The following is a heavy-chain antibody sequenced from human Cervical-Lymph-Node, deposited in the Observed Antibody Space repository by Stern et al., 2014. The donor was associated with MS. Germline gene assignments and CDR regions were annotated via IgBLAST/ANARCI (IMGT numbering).Heavy chain of an antibody. Sequence: QLQLQESGPGLVKPSETLSLTCTVSGGSMHTYYWSWIRQPPGKGLEWIGYIYYSGGTTYNPSLKSRVTISVDTSKNQFFLNLNSVTAADTAVYYCARRPISTSSPFDPWGQGTLVTVSS. J-gene: IGHJ5*02. V-gene: IGHV4-59*08. CDR1: GGSMHTYY. CDR2: IYYSGGT. D-gene: IGHD3-9*01. CDR3: ARRPISTSSPFDP.